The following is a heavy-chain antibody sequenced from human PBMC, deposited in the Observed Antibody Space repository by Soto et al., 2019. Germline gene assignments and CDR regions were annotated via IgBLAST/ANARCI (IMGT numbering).Heavy chain of an antibody. CDR2: IYYSGST. CDR3: AREGLTGTIGLYYYYGMDV. D-gene: IGHD1-7*01. J-gene: IGHJ6*02. Sequence: QVQLQESGPGLVKPSETLSLTCTVSGGSISSYYWSWIRQPPGKGLEWIGYIYYSGSTNYNPSLKSRVTISVNTSKNQFSLKLSSVTAADTAVYCWAREGLTGTIGLYYYYGMDVWGQGTTVTVSS. CDR1: GGSISSYY. V-gene: IGHV4-59*01.